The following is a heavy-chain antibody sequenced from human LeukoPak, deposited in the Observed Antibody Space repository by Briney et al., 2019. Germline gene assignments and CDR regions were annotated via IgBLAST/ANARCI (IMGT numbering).Heavy chain of an antibody. D-gene: IGHD2-15*01. CDR2: IYSGGST. Sequence: GGSLRLSCAASGFTVSSNYMSWVRQAPGKGLEWVSVIYSGGSTYYADSVKGRFTISRDNSKNTLYLRMNSLRAEDTAVYYCAREVVVVAATNYYYYGMDVWGQGTTVTVSS. CDR1: GFTVSSNY. CDR3: AREVVVVAATNYYYYGMDV. V-gene: IGHV3-53*01. J-gene: IGHJ6*02.